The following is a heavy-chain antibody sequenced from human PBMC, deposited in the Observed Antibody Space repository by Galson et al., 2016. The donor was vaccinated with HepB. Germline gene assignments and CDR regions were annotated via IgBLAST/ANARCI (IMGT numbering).Heavy chain of an antibody. D-gene: IGHD2-2*01. CDR1: GDSISDTHC. V-gene: IGHV4-4*02. CDR2: IYHSGRT. Sequence: SETLSLTCAVSGDSISDTHCWSWVRRSPGKGLEWIGEIYHSGRTNYNPSLKSRVTISIDKSKNQFSLRLSSVTAADTAVYYCALKSNQLLSRVVYYYYGMGVWGQGTTVIVSS. CDR3: ALKSNQLLSRVVYYYYGMGV. J-gene: IGHJ6*02.